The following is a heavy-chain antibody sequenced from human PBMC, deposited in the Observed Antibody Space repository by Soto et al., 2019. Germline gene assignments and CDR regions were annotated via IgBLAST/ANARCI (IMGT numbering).Heavy chain of an antibody. Sequence: SETLSLTCTVSGGSVSSGSYYWSWIRQPPGKGLEWIGYIYYSGSTYYNPSLKSRVTISVDTSKNQFSLKLSSVTAADTAVYYCARHPLTIFGVDHVVDTITGWFEPWGQGTLVTVSS. CDR2: IYYSGST. D-gene: IGHD3-3*01. CDR1: GGSVSSGSYY. V-gene: IGHV4-39*01. CDR3: ARHPLTIFGVDHVVDTITGWFEP. J-gene: IGHJ5*02.